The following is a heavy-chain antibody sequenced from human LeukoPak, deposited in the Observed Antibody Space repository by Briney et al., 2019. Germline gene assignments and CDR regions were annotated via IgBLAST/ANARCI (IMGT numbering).Heavy chain of an antibody. CDR3: ARENGLGATVDY. V-gene: IGHV4-59*01. CDR2: IYYSGST. Sequence: SETLSLTCTVSGGSISSYYWSWIRQPPGKGLEWIGYIYYSGSTNYNPSLKSRVTISVDTSKNQFSLKLSSVTAADTAVYYCARENGLGATVDYWGRGTLVTVSS. D-gene: IGHD1-26*01. CDR1: GGSISSYY. J-gene: IGHJ4*02.